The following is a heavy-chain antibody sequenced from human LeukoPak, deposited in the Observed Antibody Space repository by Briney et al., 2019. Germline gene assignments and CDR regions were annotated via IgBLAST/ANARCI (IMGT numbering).Heavy chain of an antibody. CDR3: ARVLHYTTMREVDHYFDY. V-gene: IGHV4-38-2*02. CDR1: GYSISSGLY. CDR2: MYHSGNT. Sequence: PSETLSLTCTVSGYSISSGLYWGWIRQAPGEGLEWIGSMYHSGNTYLNPSLKSRVTISVDTSKNQFSLKLKSVTAEDTAVYFCARVLHYTTMREVDHYFDYWGQGVLVTVSS. J-gene: IGHJ4*02. D-gene: IGHD1-26*01.